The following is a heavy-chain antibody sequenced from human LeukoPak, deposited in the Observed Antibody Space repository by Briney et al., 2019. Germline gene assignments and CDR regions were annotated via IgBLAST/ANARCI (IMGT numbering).Heavy chain of an antibody. V-gene: IGHV4-59*08. D-gene: IGHD6-6*01. J-gene: IGHJ4*02. CDR2: IYYSGST. CDR3: AGGYRRSSSFAY. Sequence: PSETLSLACTLSGGSISSYYWSWIRQPPGKGLEWIGYIYYSGSTNYNPSLKSRVTISIDTSKNQFSLKLSSVTAADTAVYYCAGGYRRSSSFAYWGEGTLVTVSS. CDR1: GGSISSYY.